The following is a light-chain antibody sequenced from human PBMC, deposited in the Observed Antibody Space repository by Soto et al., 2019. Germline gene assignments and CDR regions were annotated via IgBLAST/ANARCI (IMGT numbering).Light chain of an antibody. CDR2: GAS. V-gene: IGKV3-15*01. J-gene: IGKJ4*01. CDR1: QSVSSY. Sequence: EIVLTQSPGTLSLSPGERATLSCRASQSVSSYSLAWYQQKPGQAPRLLIGGASSRATGIPTRFSGSGSGTEFTLTIDSLQSEDFAIYFCQQYNNWPGTFGGGTKVDIK. CDR3: QQYNNWPGT.